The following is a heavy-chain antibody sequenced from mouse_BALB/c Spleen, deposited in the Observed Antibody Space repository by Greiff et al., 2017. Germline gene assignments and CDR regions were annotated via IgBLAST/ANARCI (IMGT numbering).Heavy chain of an antibody. D-gene: IGHD1-1*01. CDR3: ARSTTVVADV. Sequence: DVMLVESGGGLVQPGGSRKLSCAASGFTFSSFGMHWVRQAPEKGLEWVAYISSGSSTIYYADTVKGRFTISRDNPKNTLFLQMTSLRSEDTAMYYCARSTTVVADVWGAGTTVTVSS. CDR1: GFTFSSFG. CDR2: ISSGSSTI. V-gene: IGHV5-17*02. J-gene: IGHJ1*01.